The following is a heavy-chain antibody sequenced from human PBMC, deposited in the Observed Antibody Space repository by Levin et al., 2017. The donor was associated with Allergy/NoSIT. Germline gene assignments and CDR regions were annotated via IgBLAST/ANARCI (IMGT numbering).Heavy chain of an antibody. CDR1: GFTFSSYG. CDR2: ISYDGSNK. J-gene: IGHJ1*01. Sequence: GESLKISCAASGFTFSSYGMHWVRQAPGKGLEWVAVISYDGSNKYYADSVKGRFTISRDNSKNTLYLQMNSLRAEDTAVYYCAKEGVAATPYFQHWGQGTLVTVSS. CDR3: AKEGVAATPYFQH. D-gene: IGHD2-15*01. V-gene: IGHV3-30*18.